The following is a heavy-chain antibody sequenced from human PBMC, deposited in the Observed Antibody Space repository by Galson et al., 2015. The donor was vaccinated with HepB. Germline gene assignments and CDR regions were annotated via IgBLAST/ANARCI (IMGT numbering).Heavy chain of an antibody. D-gene: IGHD6-6*01. J-gene: IGHJ6*02. CDR1: GFTFDDYA. CDR2: ISWNSGSI. Sequence: SLRLSCAASGFTFDDYAMHWVRQAPGKGLEWVSGISWNSGSIGYADSVKGRFTISRDNAKNSLYLQMNSLRAEDTALYYCAKDIMIAAREDYGMDVWDQGTTV. CDR3: AKDIMIAAREDYGMDV. V-gene: IGHV3-9*01.